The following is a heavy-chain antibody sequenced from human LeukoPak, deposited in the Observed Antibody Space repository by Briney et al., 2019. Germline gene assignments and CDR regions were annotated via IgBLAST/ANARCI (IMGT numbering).Heavy chain of an antibody. CDR1: GFTFSSYG. V-gene: IGHV3-30*02. CDR2: IRFDGSYK. J-gene: IGHJ4*02. Sequence: GGSLRLSCAASGFTFSSYGMHWVRQAPGKGLEWVTFIRFDGSYKSYADSVKGRFTISRDNSKNTLYLQMNSLRAEDTAVYYCASRVRGGEQWGQGTLVTVSS. CDR3: ASRVRGGEQ. D-gene: IGHD2-15*01.